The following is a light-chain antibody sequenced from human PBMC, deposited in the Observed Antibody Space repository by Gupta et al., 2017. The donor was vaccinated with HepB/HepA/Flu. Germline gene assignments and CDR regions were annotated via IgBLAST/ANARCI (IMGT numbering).Light chain of an antibody. V-gene: IGKV1-39*01. Sequence: DIQMIQSPSSLSASVGDRVTITCRASQRISSYLNWYQQKPGKAPKLLIYAASRLQSGVPSRFSGSGSGTDFTLTISRLQPEDFATYYCQQSYSTAGTFGQGTKVEIK. CDR3: QQSYSTAGT. CDR1: QRISSY. CDR2: AAS. J-gene: IGKJ1*01.